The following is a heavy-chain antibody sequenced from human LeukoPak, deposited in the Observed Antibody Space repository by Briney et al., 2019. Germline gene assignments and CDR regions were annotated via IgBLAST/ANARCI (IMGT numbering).Heavy chain of an antibody. CDR1: GYTFTSYG. Sequence: ASVKVSCKASGYTFTSYGISCVRQAPGQGLEWMGWISAYNGNTNYAQKLQGRVTMTTDTSTSTAYMELRSLRSDDTAVYYCARPVSDTHYYYYMDVWGKGTTVTVSS. V-gene: IGHV1-18*01. CDR3: ARPVSDTHYYYYMDV. D-gene: IGHD1-14*01. CDR2: ISAYNGNT. J-gene: IGHJ6*03.